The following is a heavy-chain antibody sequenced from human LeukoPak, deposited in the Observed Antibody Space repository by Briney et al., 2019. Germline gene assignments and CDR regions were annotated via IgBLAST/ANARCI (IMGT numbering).Heavy chain of an antibody. CDR1: GGSISSYY. J-gene: IGHJ4*02. CDR3: TRGGELMNF. Sequence: PSETLSLTCTVSGGSISSYYWSWIRQPAGKGLEWIGRIYTSGSTNYSPSLKSRVTISIDASKNQFSLRLTSVTAADTAVYYCTRGGELMNFWGQGTLVTVSS. CDR2: IYTSGST. V-gene: IGHV4-4*07. D-gene: IGHD1-26*01.